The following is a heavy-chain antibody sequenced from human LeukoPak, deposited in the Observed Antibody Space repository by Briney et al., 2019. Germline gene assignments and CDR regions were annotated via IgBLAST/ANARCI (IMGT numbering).Heavy chain of an antibody. D-gene: IGHD6-19*01. CDR2: IYTSGST. CDR3: AREPDSSGWGFDY. V-gene: IGHV4-61*02. Sequence: SQTLSLTCTGSGGSISSGSYYWSWIRQPAGKGLEWIGRIYTSGSTNYNPSLKSRVTISVDTSKNQFSLKLSSVTAADTAVYYCAREPDSSGWGFDYWGQGTLVTVSS. J-gene: IGHJ4*02. CDR1: GGSISSGSYY.